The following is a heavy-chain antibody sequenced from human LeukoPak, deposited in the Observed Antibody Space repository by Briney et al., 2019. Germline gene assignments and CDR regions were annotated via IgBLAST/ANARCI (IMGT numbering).Heavy chain of an antibody. CDR1: GYTFTGYH. Sequence: ASVKVSCKASGYTFTGYHMHWVRQAPGQGLEWMGWINPNSGGTNYAQKFQGWVTMTRDTSISTAYMELGRLRSDDTAVYYCAREPPTYYYDSSGYSPSNAFDIWGQGTMVTVSS. CDR3: AREPPTYYYDSSGYSPSNAFDI. D-gene: IGHD3-22*01. J-gene: IGHJ3*02. CDR2: INPNSGGT. V-gene: IGHV1-2*04.